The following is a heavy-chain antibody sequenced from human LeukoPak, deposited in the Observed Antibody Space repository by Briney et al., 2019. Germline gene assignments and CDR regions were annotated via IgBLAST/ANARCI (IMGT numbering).Heavy chain of an antibody. D-gene: IGHD3-22*01. V-gene: IGHV1-8*03. J-gene: IGHJ3*02. CDR1: GYTFTSYD. CDR2: MNPNSGNT. Sequence: ASVKVSCKASGYTFTSYDINWVRQATGQGLEWMGWMNPNSGNTGYAQKFQGRVTITRNTSISTAYMELSSLRSEDTAVYYCARAGHDSRRNDAFDIWGQGTMVTVSS. CDR3: ARAGHDSRRNDAFDI.